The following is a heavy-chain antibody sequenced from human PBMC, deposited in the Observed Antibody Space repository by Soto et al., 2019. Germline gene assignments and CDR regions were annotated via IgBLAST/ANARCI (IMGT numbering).Heavy chain of an antibody. D-gene: IGHD1-26*01. Sequence: SETLSLTCAVSGGSISISNWWSWVRQTPGKGLEWIGQIHHSGSTNYSPSLTSRVTISVDKSKNQFSLKMISVTAADTAVYYCARGGYYFYMDVWGKGTTVTVSS. CDR1: GGSISISNW. V-gene: IGHV4-4*02. CDR2: IHHSGST. CDR3: ARGGYYFYMDV. J-gene: IGHJ6*03.